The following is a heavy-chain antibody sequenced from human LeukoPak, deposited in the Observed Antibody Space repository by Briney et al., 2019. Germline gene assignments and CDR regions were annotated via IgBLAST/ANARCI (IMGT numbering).Heavy chain of an antibody. CDR1: GGSISSSSYY. J-gene: IGHJ5*02. CDR3: ARTPRYCSSTSCYSVNWFDP. D-gene: IGHD2-2*01. V-gene: IGHV4-39*07. Sequence: SETLSLTCTVSGGSISSSSYYWGWIRQPPGKGLEWIGTIHYSGSTYYKPSLKSRVTISVDTSKNQFSLKLSSVTAADTAVYYCARTPRYCSSTSCYSVNWFDPWGQGTLVTVSS. CDR2: IHYSGST.